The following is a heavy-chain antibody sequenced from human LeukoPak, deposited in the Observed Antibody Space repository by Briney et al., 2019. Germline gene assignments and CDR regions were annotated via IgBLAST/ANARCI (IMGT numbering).Heavy chain of an antibody. J-gene: IGHJ4*02. Sequence: PGGSLRLSCAASGFTFSSYGMHWVRQAPGRGLVWVSRINADESSTAYADSVKGRFIISRDNAKNTLYLQMNSLRVEDTAVYYCTRGSYYFNYWGQGTLVTVSS. V-gene: IGHV3-74*01. CDR2: INADESST. CDR3: TRGSYYFNY. CDR1: GFTFSSYG.